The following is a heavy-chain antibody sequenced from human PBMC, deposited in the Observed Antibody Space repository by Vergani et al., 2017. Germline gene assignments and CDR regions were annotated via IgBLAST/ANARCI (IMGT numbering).Heavy chain of an antibody. CDR2: ISYDGSNK. V-gene: IGHV3-30-3*01. CDR3: ARVRGRDIVVVTAANPWYYYYYMDV. D-gene: IGHD2-2*01. CDR1: GFTFSSYA. J-gene: IGHJ6*03. Sequence: VQLVESGGGVVQPGRSLRLSCAASGFTFSSYAMHWVRQAPGKGLEWVAVISYDGSNKYYADSVKGRFTISRDNSKNTLYLQMNSLRAEDTAVYYCARVRGRDIVVVTAANPWYYYYYMDVWGKGTTVTVSS.